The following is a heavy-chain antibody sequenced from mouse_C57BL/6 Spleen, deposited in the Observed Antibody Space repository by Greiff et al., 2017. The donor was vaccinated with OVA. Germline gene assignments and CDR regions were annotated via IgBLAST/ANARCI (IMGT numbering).Heavy chain of an antibody. D-gene: IGHD1-1*01. J-gene: IGHJ1*03. CDR1: GFNIKDDY. V-gene: IGHV14-4*01. CDR3: TTLVSSYWYFDV. CDR2: IDPENGDT. Sequence: EVKLQQSGAELVRPGASVKLSCTASGFNIKDDYMHWVKQRPEQGLEWIGWIDPENGDTEYASKFQGKATITADTSSNTAYLQLSSLTSEDTAVYYCTTLVSSYWYFDVWGTGTTVTVSS.